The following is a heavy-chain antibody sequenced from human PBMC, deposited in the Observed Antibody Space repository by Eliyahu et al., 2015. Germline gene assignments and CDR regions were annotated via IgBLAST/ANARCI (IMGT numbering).Heavy chain of an antibody. V-gene: IGHV2-5*02. CDR2: IYWDNDK. D-gene: IGHD1-26*01. CDR3: AHRQKGRGFRAFDY. Sequence: QITLKESGPTLVKPTQTLALTCTFSGFSLSTTGEGVGWIRQPPGKALEWLALIYWDNDKRYSPSLKSRLTITKDTSKNQVVLTMTNMVPVDTATYYCAHRQKGRGFRAFDYWGQGTLVTVSS. J-gene: IGHJ4*02. CDR1: GFSLSTTGEG.